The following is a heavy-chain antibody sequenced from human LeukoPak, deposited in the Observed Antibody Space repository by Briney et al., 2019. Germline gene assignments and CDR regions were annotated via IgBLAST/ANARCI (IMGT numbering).Heavy chain of an antibody. D-gene: IGHD2-15*01. Sequence: KTGGSLRLSCVASGFKFSDYGMNWVRQAPGKGLEWVSSISSSSSYIYYADSVKGRFTISRDNAKNSLYLQMNSLRAEDTAVYYCARGWYEQGHLYYYYYGMDVWGQGTTVTVSS. J-gene: IGHJ6*02. CDR2: ISSSSSYI. CDR3: ARGWYEQGHLYYYYYGMDV. CDR1: GFKFSDYG. V-gene: IGHV3-21*01.